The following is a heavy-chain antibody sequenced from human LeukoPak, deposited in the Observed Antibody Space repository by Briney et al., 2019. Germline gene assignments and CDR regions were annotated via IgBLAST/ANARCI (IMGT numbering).Heavy chain of an antibody. CDR3: ARGRGYCSGGSCYSRWYFDL. CDR1: GGSISNYY. Sequence: SETLSLTCTVSGGSISNYYWNWIRQPAGKGLEWIGRISTSGSTKYNPSLKRRVIVSVNTSKNQVSLKLSSVTAADTAVYYCARGRGYCSGGSCYSRWYFDLWGRGTLVTVSS. V-gene: IGHV4-4*07. CDR2: ISTSGST. D-gene: IGHD2-15*01. J-gene: IGHJ2*01.